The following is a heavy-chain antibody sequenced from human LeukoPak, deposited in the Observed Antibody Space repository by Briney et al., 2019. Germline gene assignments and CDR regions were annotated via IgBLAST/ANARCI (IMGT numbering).Heavy chain of an antibody. V-gene: IGHV5-10-1*01. Sequence: GESLRISCKGSGYSFTSYWISWVRQMPGKGREWMGRIDPSDSYTNYNPSFQGHVTISADKSISTAYLQWSSLKASDTAMYYCARIGRGLLWFGESTLDAFDIWGQGTMVTVSS. J-gene: IGHJ3*02. CDR2: IDPSDSYT. CDR3: ARIGRGLLWFGESTLDAFDI. CDR1: GYSFTSYW. D-gene: IGHD3-10*01.